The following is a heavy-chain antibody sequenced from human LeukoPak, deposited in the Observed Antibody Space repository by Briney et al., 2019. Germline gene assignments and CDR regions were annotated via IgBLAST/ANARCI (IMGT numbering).Heavy chain of an antibody. D-gene: IGHD6-6*01. V-gene: IGHV1-69*13. CDR3: ARKSLAARQGYYYGMDV. Sequence: ASVKVSCKASGGTFSSYAISWVRQAPGQGLEWMGGIIPIFGTANYAQKFQGRVTITADESTSTAYMELSSLRSEDTAVYYCARKSLAARQGYYYGMDVWGQGTTVTVSS. CDR2: IIPIFGTA. CDR1: GGTFSSYA. J-gene: IGHJ6*02.